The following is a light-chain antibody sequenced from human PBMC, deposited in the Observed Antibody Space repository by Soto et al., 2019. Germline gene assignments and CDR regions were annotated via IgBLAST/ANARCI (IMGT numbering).Light chain of an antibody. CDR2: GAS. Sequence: DIVMTQSPATLSVSPGERATLSCRASQSVSSNLAWFQQKAGQAPSLLIYGASTRATGIPARFSGSGSGTEFTLNLRSLQSEDLAVYYCQQHNNWPYTFGQGNTLEIK. CDR3: QQHNNWPYT. CDR1: QSVSSN. J-gene: IGKJ2*01. V-gene: IGKV3-15*01.